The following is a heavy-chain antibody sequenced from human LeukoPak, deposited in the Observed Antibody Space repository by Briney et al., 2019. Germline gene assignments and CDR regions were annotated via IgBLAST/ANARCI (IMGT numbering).Heavy chain of an antibody. CDR1: GDYIATTNY. Sequence: PSETLSLTCNVSGDYIATTNYWAWIRQPPGKGLDWIASIFYSGNTYYNPSLKSRVSISIDTSRKQISLQLRSVSAADTAIYYCARRSRLYKHETTGYHDSWGQGTLVTVS. CDR2: IFYSGNT. V-gene: IGHV4-39*01. D-gene: IGHD3-9*01. CDR3: ARRSRLYKHETTGYHDS. J-gene: IGHJ4*02.